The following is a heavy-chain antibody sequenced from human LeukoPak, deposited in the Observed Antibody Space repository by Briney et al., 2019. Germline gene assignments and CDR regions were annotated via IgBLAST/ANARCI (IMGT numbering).Heavy chain of an antibody. CDR2: IRCDGSNK. Sequence: GGSLRLSCAASGFTFSSYGMHWVRQAPGKGLEWVAFIRCDGSNKYYADSVKGRFTISRDNSKNTLYLQMNSLRAEDTAVYYCAKGKDYGDYYYYYMDVWGKGTAVTVSS. CDR1: GFTFSSYG. J-gene: IGHJ6*03. V-gene: IGHV3-30*02. CDR3: AKGKDYGDYYYYYMDV. D-gene: IGHD3-16*01.